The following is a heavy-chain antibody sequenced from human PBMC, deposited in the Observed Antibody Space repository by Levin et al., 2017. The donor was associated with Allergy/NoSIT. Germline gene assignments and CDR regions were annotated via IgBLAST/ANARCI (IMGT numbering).Heavy chain of an antibody. CDR2: IDWDDDK. D-gene: IGHD3-10*01. Sequence: TLSLTCTFSGFSLSTSGMCVSWIRQPPGKALEWLARIDWDDDKYYSTSLKTRLTISKDTSKNQVVLTMTNMDPVDTATYYCARHFGGSNWFDPWGQGTLVTVSS. CDR1: GFSLSTSGMC. CDR3: ARHFGGSNWFDP. J-gene: IGHJ5*02. V-gene: IGHV2-70*11.